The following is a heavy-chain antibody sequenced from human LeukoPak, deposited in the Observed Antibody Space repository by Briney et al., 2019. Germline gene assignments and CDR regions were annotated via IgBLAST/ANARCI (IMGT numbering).Heavy chain of an antibody. Sequence: PGRSLRLSCAASGFTFSSYAMHWVRQAPGKGLEWVSSISSSSSYIYYADSVKGRFTISRDNAKNSLYLQMNSLRAEDTAVYYCARDKSARYDYWGQGTLVTVSS. CDR2: ISSSSSYI. CDR3: ARDKSARYDY. V-gene: IGHV3-21*01. J-gene: IGHJ4*02. CDR1: GFTFSSYA.